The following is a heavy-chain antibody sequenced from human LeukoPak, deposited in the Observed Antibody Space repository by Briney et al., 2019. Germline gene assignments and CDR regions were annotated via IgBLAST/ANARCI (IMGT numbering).Heavy chain of an antibody. Sequence: GGSLRLSCAASGFTFSSYGMHWVRQAPGKGLEWVAFIRYDGSNKYYADSVKGRFTISRDNSKNTLYLQMNSLRAEDTAVYYCAKDLDCSSTSCYTSAEYFQHWGQGTLVTVSS. CDR3: AKDLDCSSTSCYTSAEYFQH. CDR1: GFTFSSYG. J-gene: IGHJ1*01. D-gene: IGHD2-2*02. CDR2: IRYDGSNK. V-gene: IGHV3-30*02.